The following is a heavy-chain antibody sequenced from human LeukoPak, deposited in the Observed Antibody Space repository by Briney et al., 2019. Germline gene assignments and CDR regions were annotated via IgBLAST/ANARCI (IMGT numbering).Heavy chain of an antibody. D-gene: IGHD3-22*01. J-gene: IGHJ4*02. CDR1: GYTFTSYD. CDR3: ATSDSSGYYFDY. CDR2: MNPNSGNT. V-gene: IGHV1-8*01. Sequence: ASVKVSCKASGYTFTSYDINWVRQATGQGLEWMGWMNPNSGNTGYAQKFQGRVTMTRNTSISTAYMELSSLRSEDTAVYYCATSDSSGYYFDYWGQGTLVTVSS.